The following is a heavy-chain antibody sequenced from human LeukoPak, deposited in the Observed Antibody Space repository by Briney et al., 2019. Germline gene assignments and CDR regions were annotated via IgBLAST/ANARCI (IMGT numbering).Heavy chain of an antibody. Sequence: SETLSLTCTVSGGSFSSYYWTWIRQPAGKGLEWIGRIYNSGTTNYSPSLESRVTMSLDTSKNRFSLSLSSVTAADTTVYYCARDRLGATGHWRIDVWGRGTLVTVSS. J-gene: IGHJ2*01. D-gene: IGHD1-26*01. V-gene: IGHV4-4*07. CDR3: ARDRLGATGHWRIDV. CDR2: IYNSGTT. CDR1: GGSFSSYY.